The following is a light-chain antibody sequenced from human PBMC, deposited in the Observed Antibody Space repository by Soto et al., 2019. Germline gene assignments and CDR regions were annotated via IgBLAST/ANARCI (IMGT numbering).Light chain of an antibody. CDR1: TGAVTSGYY. V-gene: IGLV7-43*01. CDR3: LLYDDGARV. Sequence: QAVVTQDPSLTVSPGGTFTLTCASSTGAVTSGYYPNWFQQKPGQAPTSLIYSTTNRLSWTPARFSGSLLGGKAALTLSGVQHEDEAEYYCLLYDDGARVFGGGTKVTVL. J-gene: IGLJ2*01. CDR2: STT.